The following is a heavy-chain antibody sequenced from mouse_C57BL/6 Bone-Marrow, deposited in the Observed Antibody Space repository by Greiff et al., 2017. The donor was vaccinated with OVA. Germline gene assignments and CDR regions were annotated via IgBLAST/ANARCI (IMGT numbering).Heavy chain of an antibody. V-gene: IGHV1-82*01. D-gene: IGHD1-1*01. CDR2: IYPGDGDT. CDR3: APIYYYGSSAFAY. J-gene: IGHJ3*01. Sequence: VQLQQSGPELVKPGASVKISCKASGYAFSSSWMNWVKQRPGKGLEWIGRIYPGDGDTNYNGKFKGKATLTADKTYSTSYMQLSSRTSEDSAVYFCAPIYYYGSSAFAYWGQGTLVTVSA. CDR1: GYAFSSSW.